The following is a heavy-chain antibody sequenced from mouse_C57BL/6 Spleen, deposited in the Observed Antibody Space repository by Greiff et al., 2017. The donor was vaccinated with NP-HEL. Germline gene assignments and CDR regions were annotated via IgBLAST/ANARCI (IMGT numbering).Heavy chain of an antibody. J-gene: IGHJ3*01. D-gene: IGHD3-2*02. CDR3: AREDSGYEEGSWFAY. CDR2: IHPNSGST. Sequence: QVQLQQPGAELVKPGASVKLSCKASGYTFTSYWMHWVKQRPGQGLEWIGMIHPNSGSTNYNEKFKSKATLTVDKSSSTAYMQLSSLTSEDSAVYYCAREDSGYEEGSWFAYGGQGTLVTVSA. V-gene: IGHV1-64*01. CDR1: GYTFTSYW.